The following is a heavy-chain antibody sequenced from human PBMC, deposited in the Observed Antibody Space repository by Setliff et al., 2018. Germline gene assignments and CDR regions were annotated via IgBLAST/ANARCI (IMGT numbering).Heavy chain of an antibody. Sequence: SETLSLTCAVSGGSISSSNWWTWVRQPPGKGLEWIGEISEGGSTNYNPSLESRVTISVDRSQNQFSLKLSSVTAADTATYYCARAGPTVTFFRVLVISWWDPWGQGSLVTVS. D-gene: IGHD3-3*01. CDR2: ISEGGST. CDR3: ARAGPTVTFFRVLVISWWDP. V-gene: IGHV4-4*02. CDR1: GGSISSSNW. J-gene: IGHJ5*02.